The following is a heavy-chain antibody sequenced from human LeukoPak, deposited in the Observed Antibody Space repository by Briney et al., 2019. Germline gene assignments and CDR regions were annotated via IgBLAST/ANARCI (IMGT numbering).Heavy chain of an antibody. CDR1: GGSFSGYY. CDR3: SNGRTSSGTLQHDY. CDR2: ISDNSGNT. D-gene: IGHD6-19*01. Sequence: ETLSLTCAVYGGSFSGYYWSWVRQAPGQGLEWVSAISDNSGNTYYADSVKGRFTISRDNSENTLYLQMNSLRAEDTALYYCSNGRTSSGTLQHDYWGQGTLVTVSS. V-gene: IGHV3-23*01. J-gene: IGHJ4*02.